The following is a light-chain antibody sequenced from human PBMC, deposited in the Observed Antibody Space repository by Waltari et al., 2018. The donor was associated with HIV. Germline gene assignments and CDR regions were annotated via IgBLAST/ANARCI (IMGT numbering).Light chain of an antibody. CDR2: GNT. CDR3: QSYDSSLSAWV. CDR1: SSNIGAGYD. V-gene: IGLV1-40*01. Sequence: QSVLTQPPSVSGAPGQRVTISCTGSSSNIGAGYDVHWYQQFPGTAPKLLIYGNTDRRAGVPDRFSGSKSGTSASLAITWLQAEDEADYYGQSYDSSLSAWVFGGGTKLTVL. J-gene: IGLJ3*02.